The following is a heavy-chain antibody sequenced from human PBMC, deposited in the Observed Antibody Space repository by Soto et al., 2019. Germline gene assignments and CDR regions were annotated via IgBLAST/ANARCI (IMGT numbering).Heavy chain of an antibody. CDR3: ARDRGSGGGYYYVDV. D-gene: IGHD3-16*01. Sequence: NPSDTLSLTCTVSGGCISSGGYYWSWIRQHPGKGLEWIGYIYYSGSTYYNPSLKSRVTISVDTSKNQFSLKLSSVTAADTAVYYCARDRGSGGGYYYVDVWGKGTTVTVS. CDR2: IYYSGST. V-gene: IGHV4-31*03. J-gene: IGHJ6*03. CDR1: GGCISSGGYY.